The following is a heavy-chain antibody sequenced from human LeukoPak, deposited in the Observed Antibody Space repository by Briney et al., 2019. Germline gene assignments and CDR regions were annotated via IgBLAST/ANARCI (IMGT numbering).Heavy chain of an antibody. V-gene: IGHV1-18*01. J-gene: IGHJ4*02. CDR3: ARAGGYCGRISCPYYFDY. CDR1: GYTFTSYG. CDR2: ISAYNGNT. Sequence: GASVKVSCKASGYTFTSYGISWVRQAPGQGLEWMGWISAYNGNTNYAQKLQGRVTMTRNTSISTAYMELSSLRSEDTAVYYYARAGGYCGRISCPYYFDYWGQGSLVAVSS. D-gene: IGHD2-15*01.